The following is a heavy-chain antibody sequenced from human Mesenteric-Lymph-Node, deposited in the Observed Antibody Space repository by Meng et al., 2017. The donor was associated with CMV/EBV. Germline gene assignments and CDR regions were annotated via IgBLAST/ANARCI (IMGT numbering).Heavy chain of an antibody. CDR1: SRSSC. J-gene: IGHJ4*02. V-gene: IGHV4-39*01. CDR3: ASHDTNYYDSSGYYYAYDY. Sequence: SRSSCWGWIRQPPGKGLEWIGSLYYSGSTYYNPSLKSRVTISVDTSRNQFSLKLSSVTAADAAVYYCASHDTNYYDSSGYYYAYDYWGQGTLVTVSS. CDR2: LYYSGST. D-gene: IGHD3-22*01.